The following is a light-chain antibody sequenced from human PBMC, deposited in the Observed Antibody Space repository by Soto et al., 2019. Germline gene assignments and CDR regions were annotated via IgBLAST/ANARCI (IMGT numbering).Light chain of an antibody. J-gene: IGKJ1*01. V-gene: IGKV3-15*01. CDR2: GAS. CDR3: QQYNDWPPWT. Sequence: PGEIAPLSCCASQSVSSNLAWYQQKPGQAPRLLIYGASTRATGIPARFSGSGSGTEFTLTISSLQSEDFAVYYCQQYNDWPPWTFGQGTKVDI. CDR1: QSVSSN.